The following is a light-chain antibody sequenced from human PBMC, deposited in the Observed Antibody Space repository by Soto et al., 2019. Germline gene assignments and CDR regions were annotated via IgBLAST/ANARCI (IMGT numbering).Light chain of an antibody. V-gene: IGKV3-20*01. CDR2: GAS. CDR3: QQYGTSIT. CDR1: QSFSSSY. Sequence: EIVLTQSPGTLSLSPGERATLSCRASQSFSSSYLAWYQQKPGQAPRLLIYGASSRATGIPDRFSGSGSGTDFTLTNSRLEPEDFAVYYCQQYGTSITFGQGTGLEI. J-gene: IGKJ5*01.